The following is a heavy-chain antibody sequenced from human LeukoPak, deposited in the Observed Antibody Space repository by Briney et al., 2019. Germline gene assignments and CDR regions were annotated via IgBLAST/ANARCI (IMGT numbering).Heavy chain of an antibody. CDR1: GASISSGSYY. CDR3: ATELYYDILTGYVVDY. CDR2: IYTSGST. J-gene: IGHJ4*02. D-gene: IGHD3-9*01. V-gene: IGHV4-61*02. Sequence: PSQTLSLTCTVSGASISSGSYYWSCIRQPDGKGLEWTIRIYTSGSTNYNPSLKSRVTISVDTSKNQFSLKLSSVTAADTAVYYCATELYYDILTGYVVDYWGQGTLVTVSS.